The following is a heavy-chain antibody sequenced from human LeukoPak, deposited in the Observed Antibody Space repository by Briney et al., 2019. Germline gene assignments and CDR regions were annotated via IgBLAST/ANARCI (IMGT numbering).Heavy chain of an antibody. CDR2: ISSSGSTI. Sequence: GGSLRLSCAASGFTFSDYYMSWIRQAPGKGLECVSYISSSGSTIYYAYAVNGLFTISRDPAKNSLYLQMNSLRAEDTAVYYCARVFDGIAAAVRFSHYYYYMDVWGKATTVTVYS. CDR1: GFTFSDYY. V-gene: IGHV3-11*04. D-gene: IGHD6-13*01. CDR3: ARVFDGIAAAVRFSHYYYYMDV. J-gene: IGHJ6*03.